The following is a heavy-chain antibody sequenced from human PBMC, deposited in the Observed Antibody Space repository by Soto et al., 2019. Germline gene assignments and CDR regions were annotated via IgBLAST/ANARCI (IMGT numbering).Heavy chain of an antibody. CDR3: AKAGYYYDSSADGMDV. CDR1: GFTFSSYA. D-gene: IGHD3-22*01. V-gene: IGHV3-30*18. CDR2: ISYDGSNK. J-gene: IGHJ6*02. Sequence: QVQLVESGGGVVQPGRSLRLSCAASGFTFSSYAMHWVRQAPGKGLEWVAVISYDGSNKYYADSVKGRFTISRDNSKNTLYLQMNSLRAEDTAVYYCAKAGYYYDSSADGMDVWGQGTTVTVSS.